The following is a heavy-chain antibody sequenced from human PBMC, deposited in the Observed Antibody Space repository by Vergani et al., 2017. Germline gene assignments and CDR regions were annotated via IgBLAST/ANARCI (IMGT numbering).Heavy chain of an antibody. Sequence: EVQLVESGGGLVQPGRSLRLSCAASGFTFSSYDMHWVRQATGKGLEWVSAIGTAGDPYYPGSVKGRFTISRENAKNSVYLQMNSLRAGDTAVYYCAIGILSKYYDFWGGYSPSGMDVWGQGTTVTVSS. D-gene: IGHD3-3*01. CDR3: AIGILSKYYDFWGGYSPSGMDV. CDR2: IGTAGDP. CDR1: GFTFSSYD. J-gene: IGHJ6*02. V-gene: IGHV3-13*05.